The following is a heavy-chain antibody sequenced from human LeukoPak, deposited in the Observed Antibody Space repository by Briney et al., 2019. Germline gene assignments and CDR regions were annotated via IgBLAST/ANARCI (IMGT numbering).Heavy chain of an antibody. D-gene: IGHD3-10*01. V-gene: IGHV3-48*02. CDR1: GFTFSTYG. Sequence: GSLRLSCAASGFTFSTYGMNWVRQAPGKGLEWVSYIDSSSTTIYYADSVKGRFTISRDNAKNSLYLQMNSLRDEDTAVYYCARDESGSILRYYFDYWGQGTLVTVSS. J-gene: IGHJ4*02. CDR2: IDSSSTTI. CDR3: ARDESGSILRYYFDY.